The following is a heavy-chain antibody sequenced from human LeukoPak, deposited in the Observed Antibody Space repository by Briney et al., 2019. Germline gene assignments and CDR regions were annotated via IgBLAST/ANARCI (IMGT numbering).Heavy chain of an antibody. J-gene: IGHJ3*02. CDR3: ARVLITFDAFDI. CDR1: GFTFSSYA. CDR2: IKQDGSEK. V-gene: IGHV3-7*01. Sequence: GGSLRLYCAASGFTFSSYAMSWVRQAPGKGLEWVANIKQDGSEKYYVDSVKGRFTISRDNAKNSLYLQMNRLRAEDTAVYYCARVLITFDAFDIWGQGTMVTVSS. D-gene: IGHD3-22*01.